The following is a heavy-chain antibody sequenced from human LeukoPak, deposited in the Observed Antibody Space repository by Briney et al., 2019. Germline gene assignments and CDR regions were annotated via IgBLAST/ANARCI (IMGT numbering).Heavy chain of an antibody. CDR2: ISGSDGST. CDR3: AKVPYSSGRSTAFDI. Sequence: PGGSLRLSCAASGFTFSSYAMSWVRQAPGKGLEWVSAISGSDGSTYYADSVKGRFTISRDNSKNTLYLQMNSLRAEDTAVYYCAKVPYSSGRSTAFDIWGQGTMVTVSS. CDR1: GFTFSSYA. J-gene: IGHJ3*02. D-gene: IGHD3-22*01. V-gene: IGHV3-23*01.